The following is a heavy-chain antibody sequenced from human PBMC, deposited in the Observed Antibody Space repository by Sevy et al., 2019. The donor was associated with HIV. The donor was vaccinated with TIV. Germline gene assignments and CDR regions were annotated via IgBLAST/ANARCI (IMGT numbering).Heavy chain of an antibody. CDR3: ASLVPAATHYYYYGMDV. CDR2: INSDGSST. V-gene: IGHV3-74*01. J-gene: IGHJ6*02. D-gene: IGHD2-2*01. CDR1: GFTFSSYW. Sequence: GGSLRLSCAASGFTFSSYWMHWVRQAPGKGLVWVSRINSDGSSTSYADSVKGRFTIFRDNAKNTLYLQMNSLRAEDTAVYYCASLVPAATHYYYYGMDVWGQGTTVTVSS.